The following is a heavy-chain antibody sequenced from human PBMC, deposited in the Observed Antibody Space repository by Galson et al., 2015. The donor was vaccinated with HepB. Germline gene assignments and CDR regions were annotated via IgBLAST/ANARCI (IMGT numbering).Heavy chain of an antibody. V-gene: IGHV3-64*01. D-gene: IGHD3-10*01. Sequence: SLRLSCAASGFTFSSYAMHWVRQAPGKGLEYVSAISSNGGSTYYANSVKGRFTISRDNSKNTLYLQMGSLRAEDMAVCYCAREYSAWGFTMVRGVLWGGYFDYWGQGTLVTVSS. CDR2: ISSNGGST. CDR1: GFTFSSYA. CDR3: AREYSAWGFTMVRGVLWGGYFDY. J-gene: IGHJ4*02.